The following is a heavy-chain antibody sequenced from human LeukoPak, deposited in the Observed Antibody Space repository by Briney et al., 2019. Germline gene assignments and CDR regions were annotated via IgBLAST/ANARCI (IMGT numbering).Heavy chain of an antibody. CDR1: GFTFSSYE. Sequence: GASLRLSCAASGFTFSSYEMNWVRQAPGKGLEWVSYISSSSSTIYYADSVKGRFTISRDNAKNSLYLQMNSLRAEDTAVYYCARGEGSQYYYYYYMDVWGKGTTVTVSS. D-gene: IGHD3-10*01. V-gene: IGHV3-48*01. J-gene: IGHJ6*03. CDR2: ISSSSSTI. CDR3: ARGEGSQYYYYYYMDV.